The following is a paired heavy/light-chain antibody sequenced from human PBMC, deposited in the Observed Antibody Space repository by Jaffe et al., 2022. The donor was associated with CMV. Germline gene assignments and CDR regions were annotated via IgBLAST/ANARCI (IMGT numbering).Light chain of an antibody. CDR2: YAS. CDR1: QSIGSS. Sequence: EIVLTQSPDFQSVTPKEKVTITCRASQSIGSSLHWYQQKPDQSPKLLIKYASQSISGVPSRFSGSGSGTDFTLTINSLEAEDAAAYYCHQSSSLPWTFGQGTKVEIK. J-gene: IGKJ1*01. V-gene: IGKV6D-21*02. CDR3: HQSSSLPWT.
Heavy chain of an antibody. D-gene: IGHD3-16*02. J-gene: IGHJ4*02. V-gene: IGHV4-34*01. CDR3: ARGLTLYDYVWGSYPRFDY. CDR2: INHSGST. Sequence: QVQLQQWGAGLLKPSETLSLTCAVYGGSFSGYYWSWIRQPPGKGLEWIGEINHSGSTNYNPSLKSRVTISVDTSKNQFSLKLSSVTAADTAVYYCARGLTLYDYVWGSYPRFDYWGQGTLVTVSS. CDR1: GGSFSGYY.